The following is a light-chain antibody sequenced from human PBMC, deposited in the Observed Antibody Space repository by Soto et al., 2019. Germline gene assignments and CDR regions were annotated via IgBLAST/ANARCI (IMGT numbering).Light chain of an antibody. Sequence: EIVLTQSPATLSLSPGERATLSCRASQSVSSYLAWYQQKPGQAPRLLIYDASNRSTGIPARFSGSGSGTDFTLYISSLEPEDFAVYYCRQGSNSLTFGGGTKVEIK. CDR2: DAS. V-gene: IGKV3-11*01. J-gene: IGKJ4*01. CDR3: RQGSNSLT. CDR1: QSVSSY.